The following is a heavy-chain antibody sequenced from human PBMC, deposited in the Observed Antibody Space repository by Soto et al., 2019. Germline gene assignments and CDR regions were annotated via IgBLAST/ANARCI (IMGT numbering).Heavy chain of an antibody. Sequence: EVQLLESGGGLVQPGGSLRLSCAASEFTFSNYAMSWVRQAPGKGLEWVSAISGSGGSTYYADSVKGRFTISRDNSKNTLYLQMNSLRAEDTAVYYCANFPIAAAGRDYWGQGIMVTVSS. D-gene: IGHD6-13*01. V-gene: IGHV3-23*01. CDR3: ANFPIAAAGRDY. CDR1: EFTFSNYA. CDR2: ISGSGGST. J-gene: IGHJ4*02.